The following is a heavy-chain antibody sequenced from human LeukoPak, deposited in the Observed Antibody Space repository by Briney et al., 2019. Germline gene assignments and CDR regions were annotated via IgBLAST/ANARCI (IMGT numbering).Heavy chain of an antibody. J-gene: IGHJ4*02. CDR2: ISGDSANA. V-gene: IGHV3-23*01. CDR3: AKGLEEGSGTRLLDY. D-gene: IGHD1-1*01. CDR1: GFTFSAYA. Sequence: PGGSLKLSCVASGFTFSAYAMSWVRQAPGKGLEWVSSISGDSANAYSADSVKGRLTISRDNSRNTLYLQMNSLRAEDTAVYYCAKGLEEGSGTRLLDYWGQGTLVTVSS.